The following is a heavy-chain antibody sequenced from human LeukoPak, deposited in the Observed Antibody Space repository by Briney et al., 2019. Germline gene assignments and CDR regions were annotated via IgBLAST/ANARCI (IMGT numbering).Heavy chain of an antibody. D-gene: IGHD4-11*01. J-gene: IGHJ4*02. Sequence: SETLSLTCTVSGGSISSYYWSWIRQPPGKGLEWIGYIYYSGTPTYNPSLKSRVTISVDTSKNQFSLKLSSVTAADTAVYYCARGTTRGLHDYWGQGTLVTVSS. CDR3: ARGTTRGLHDY. V-gene: IGHV4-59*12. CDR1: GGSISSYY. CDR2: IYYSGTP.